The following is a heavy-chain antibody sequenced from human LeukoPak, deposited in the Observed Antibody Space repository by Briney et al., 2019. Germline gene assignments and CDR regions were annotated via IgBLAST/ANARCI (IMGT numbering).Heavy chain of an antibody. CDR1: GGSISSYY. J-gene: IGHJ3*02. V-gene: IGHV4-59*01. D-gene: IGHD6-13*01. Sequence: SETLSLTCTVSGGSISSYYWSWIRQPPGKGLEWIGYIYYSGSTNYNPSLKSRVTISVDTSKNQFSLKLSSVTAADTAVYYCARDRNSFGIASSSRSHDSWSHDSFDMWGQGTMVTVSS. CDR3: ARDRNSFGIASSSRSHDSWSHDSFDM. CDR2: IYYSGST.